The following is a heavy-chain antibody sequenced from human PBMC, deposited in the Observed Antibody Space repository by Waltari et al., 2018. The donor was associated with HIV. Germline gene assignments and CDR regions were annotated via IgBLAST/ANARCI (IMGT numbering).Heavy chain of an antibody. J-gene: IGHJ6*02. CDR1: GYTFTSYA. V-gene: IGHV1-3*01. CDR3: ARGSKLVRNNWNDLYYYYGMDV. D-gene: IGHD1-20*01. Sequence: QVQLVQSGAEVKKPGASVKVSCKASGYTFTSYAMHWVRQAPGQRLEWMGWINAGNGNTKYSQKFQGRVTITRDTSASTAYMELSSLRSEDTAVYYCARGSKLVRNNWNDLYYYYGMDVWGQGTTVTVSS. CDR2: INAGNGNT.